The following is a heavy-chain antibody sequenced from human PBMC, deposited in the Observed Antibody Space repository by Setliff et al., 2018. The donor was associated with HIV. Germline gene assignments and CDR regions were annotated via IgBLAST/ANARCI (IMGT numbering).Heavy chain of an antibody. D-gene: IGHD3-3*01. CDR1: GGSLSGYY. J-gene: IGHJ6*03. CDR3: ARGTAYYNFWSGYSQDYYYYMDV. Sequence: PSETLSLTCAVYGGSLSGYYWSWIRQSPGKGLEWIGEINHSGSTKYNPSLKSRVTISVDTSKNQFSLKLSSVTAADTAVYYCARGTAYYNFWSGYSQDYYYYMDVWGKGTTVTVSS. V-gene: IGHV4-34*01. CDR2: INHSGST.